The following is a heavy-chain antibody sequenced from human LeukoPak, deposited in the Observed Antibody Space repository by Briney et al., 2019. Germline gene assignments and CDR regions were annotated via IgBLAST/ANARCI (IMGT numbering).Heavy chain of an antibody. D-gene: IGHD6-19*01. CDR3: AKGDAIRVAGGVDY. J-gene: IGHJ4*02. V-gene: IGHV1-46*01. Sequence: ASVKVSCKAPGYTFTSYYMHWVRQAPGQGLEWMGIINPSGGSTSNAQKFQDRVTMTRDTSMSTVYMELSSLRSEDTAVYYCAKGDAIRVAGGVDYWGQGTLVTVSS. CDR1: GYTFTSYY. CDR2: INPSGGST.